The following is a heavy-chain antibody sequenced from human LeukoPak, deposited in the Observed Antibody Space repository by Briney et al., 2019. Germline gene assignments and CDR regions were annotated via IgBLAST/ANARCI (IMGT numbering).Heavy chain of an antibody. CDR2: IIPILGIA. Sequence: SVKVSCKASGGTFSSYAISWVRQAPGQGLEWMGRIIPILGIANYAQKFQGRVTVTADKSTSTAYMELGSLRSEDTAVYYCARVGLDAFDIWGQGTMVTVSS. CDR1: GGTFSSYA. V-gene: IGHV1-69*04. CDR3: ARVGLDAFDI. J-gene: IGHJ3*02.